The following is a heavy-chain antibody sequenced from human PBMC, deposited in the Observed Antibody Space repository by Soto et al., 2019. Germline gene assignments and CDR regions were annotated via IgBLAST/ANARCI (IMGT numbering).Heavy chain of an antibody. Sequence: LSLTCTVSGGSIDSYYWSWIRQPPGKALEWIGYTFYSGSTKYNPSLKSRATISVDTSKTHFSLNLSSVTAADTAVYYCARDKGRYDSGMDVWGQGTTVTVSS. D-gene: IGHD3-9*01. J-gene: IGHJ6*02. CDR3: ARDKGRYDSGMDV. CDR2: TFYSGST. CDR1: GGSIDSYY. V-gene: IGHV4-59*01.